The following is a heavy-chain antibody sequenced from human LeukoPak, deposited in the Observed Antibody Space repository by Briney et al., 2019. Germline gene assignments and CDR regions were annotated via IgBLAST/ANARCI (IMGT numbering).Heavy chain of an antibody. CDR3: ARDTRPYYYDSSGAFDI. V-gene: IGHV4-59*01. CDR2: IYYSGST. CDR1: GGSISSYY. D-gene: IGHD3-22*01. J-gene: IGHJ3*02. Sequence: SETLSLTCTVSGGSISSYYWSWIRQPPGKGLEWIGYIYYSGSTNYNPSLKSRVTISVDTSKNQFSLKLSSVTAADTAVYYCARDTRPYYYDSSGAFDIWGQGTMVTVSS.